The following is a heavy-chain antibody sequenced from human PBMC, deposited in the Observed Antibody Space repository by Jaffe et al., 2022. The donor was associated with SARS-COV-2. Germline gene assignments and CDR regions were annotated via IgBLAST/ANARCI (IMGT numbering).Heavy chain of an antibody. Sequence: QVQLVQSGSELKKPGASVKVSCKASGYTFTSYAMNWVRQAPGQGLEWMGWINTNTGNPTYAQGFTGRFVFSLDTSVSTAYLQISSLKAEDTAVYYCARVGSDFDYYDSSGYPPGYGMDVWGQGTTVTVSS. CDR1: GYTFTSYA. CDR3: ARVGSDFDYYDSSGYPPGYGMDV. V-gene: IGHV7-4-1*02. J-gene: IGHJ6*02. D-gene: IGHD3-22*01. CDR2: INTNTGNP.